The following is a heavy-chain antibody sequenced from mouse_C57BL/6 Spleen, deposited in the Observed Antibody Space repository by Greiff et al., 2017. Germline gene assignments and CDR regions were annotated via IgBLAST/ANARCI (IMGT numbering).Heavy chain of an antibody. Sequence: VQLQQSGAELVKPAASVKLSCKASGYTFTSYWMQWVNQRPGQGLEWIGEIDPSDSYTNYNHKFKGKATLTVDTSSSTAYIQLSRLTSEDTAVYYSAQAPVDWYFDVWGTGTTVTVSS. J-gene: IGHJ1*03. CDR1: GYTFTSYW. CDR3: AQAPVDWYFDV. V-gene: IGHV1-50*01. D-gene: IGHD1-1*01. CDR2: IDPSDSYT.